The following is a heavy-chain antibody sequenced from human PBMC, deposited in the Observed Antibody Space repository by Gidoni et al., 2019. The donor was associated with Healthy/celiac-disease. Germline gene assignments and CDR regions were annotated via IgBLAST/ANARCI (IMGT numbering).Heavy chain of an antibody. CDR1: GFPFRSYW. D-gene: IGHD3-22*01. J-gene: IGHJ3*02. Sequence: EVQLVESGGGLVQPGGSLRLSCAASGFPFRSYWMHWVRQAPGKGLVWVSRINSDGSSTSYADSVKGRFTISRDNAKNTLYLQMNSLRAEDTAVYYCARGEAYYDSSGYYKGDAFDIWGQGTMVTVSS. CDR2: INSDGSST. V-gene: IGHV3-74*01. CDR3: ARGEAYYDSSGYYKGDAFDI.